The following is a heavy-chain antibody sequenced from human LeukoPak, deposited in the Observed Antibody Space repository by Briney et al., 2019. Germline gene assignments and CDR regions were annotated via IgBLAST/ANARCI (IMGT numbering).Heavy chain of an antibody. CDR3: ARDLRRSGYAGGAFDI. V-gene: IGHV1-69*01. Sequence: SVKVSCKASGGTFSSYAISWVRQAPGQGLEWMGGIIPIFGTANYAQKFQGRVTITADESTSTAYMELSSLRSEDTAVYYCARDLRRSGYAGGAFDIWGQGTMVTVSS. CDR1: GGTFSSYA. J-gene: IGHJ3*02. CDR2: IIPIFGTA. D-gene: IGHD5-12*01.